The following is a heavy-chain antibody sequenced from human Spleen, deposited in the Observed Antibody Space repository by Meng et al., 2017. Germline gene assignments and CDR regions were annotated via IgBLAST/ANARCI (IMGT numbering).Heavy chain of an antibody. D-gene: IGHD6-13*01. J-gene: IGHJ4*02. V-gene: IGHV1-69*06. CDR3: ARSGDPYGSNWYYFDY. Sequence: SVKVSCKASGGTFSSYAISWVRQAPGQGLEWMGGIIPIFGTANYAQKFQGRVTITADKSTSTAYMELSSLKASDTAMYYCARSGDPYGSNWYYFDYWGQGTLVTVSS. CDR2: IIPIFGTA. CDR1: GGTFSSYA.